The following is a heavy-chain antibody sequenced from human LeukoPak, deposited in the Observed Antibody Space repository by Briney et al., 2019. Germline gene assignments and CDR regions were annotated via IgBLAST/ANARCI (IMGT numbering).Heavy chain of an antibody. Sequence: GGSLRLSCAASGFTFSDYYMSWIRQAPGKGLEWVSYISSSSYTNYADSVKGRFTISRDNAKNSLYLQMNSLRAEDTAVYYCARASSSWYRYYFDYWGQGTLVTVSS. D-gene: IGHD6-13*01. V-gene: IGHV3-11*06. CDR1: GFTFSDYY. J-gene: IGHJ4*02. CDR3: ARASSSWYRYYFDY. CDR2: ISSSSYT.